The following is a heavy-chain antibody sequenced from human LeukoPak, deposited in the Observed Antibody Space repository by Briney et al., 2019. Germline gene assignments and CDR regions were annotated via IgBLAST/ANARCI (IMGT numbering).Heavy chain of an antibody. J-gene: IGHJ4*02. Sequence: PGGSLRLSCAASGFTFSDYSMNWVRQTPGQGLEWVSSISSRSTYAYYADSVKGRFTISRDNSKNTLYLQMNSLRAEDTAVYYCARLRLGELSLYSYFDYWGQGTLVTVSS. CDR3: ARLRLGELSLYSYFDY. CDR1: GFTFSDYS. D-gene: IGHD3-16*02. V-gene: IGHV3-21*04. CDR2: ISSRSTYA.